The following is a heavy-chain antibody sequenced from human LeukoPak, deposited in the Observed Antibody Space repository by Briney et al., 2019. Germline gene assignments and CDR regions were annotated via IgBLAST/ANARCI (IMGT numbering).Heavy chain of an antibody. V-gene: IGHV4-59*08. J-gene: IGHJ4*02. CDR3: ARHTYSGYDPFDY. Sequence: TSETLSLTCTVSGGSISSYYWSWIRQPPGKGLEWIGYIYYSGSTNYNPSLKSRVTISVDTSKNQFSLKLSSVTAADTAVYHCARHTYSGYDPFDYWGQGTLVTVS. CDR2: IYYSGST. CDR1: GGSISSYY. D-gene: IGHD5-12*01.